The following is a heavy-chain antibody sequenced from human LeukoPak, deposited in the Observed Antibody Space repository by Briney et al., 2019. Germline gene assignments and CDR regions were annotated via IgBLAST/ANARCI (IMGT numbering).Heavy chain of an antibody. CDR3: ARRVPGGATTAKAFDI. Sequence: PSETLSLTCTVSGGSISSSSHYWGWIRQPPGKGLEWIGSMYYRGSTYHNPSLKSRVTISVDTSKNQFSLKLSSVTAADTAVYYCARRVPGGATTAKAFDIWGQGTMVTVSS. CDR2: MYYRGST. CDR1: GGSISSSSHY. D-gene: IGHD1-26*01. J-gene: IGHJ3*02. V-gene: IGHV4-39*07.